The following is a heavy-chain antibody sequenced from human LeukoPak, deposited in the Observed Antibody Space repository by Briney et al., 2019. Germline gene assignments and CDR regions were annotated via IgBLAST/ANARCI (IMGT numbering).Heavy chain of an antibody. CDR3: ARVFFYGDYGAFDY. J-gene: IGHJ4*02. V-gene: IGHV3-53*04. Sequence: GGSLRLSCAASGFTASSNYMSWVRQAPGKGLEWVSVIYSGGSTYYADSVKGRFTISRHNSKNTLYLQMNSLRAEDTAVYYCARVFFYGDYGAFDYWGQGTLVTVSS. CDR2: IYSGGST. CDR1: GFTASSNY. D-gene: IGHD4-17*01.